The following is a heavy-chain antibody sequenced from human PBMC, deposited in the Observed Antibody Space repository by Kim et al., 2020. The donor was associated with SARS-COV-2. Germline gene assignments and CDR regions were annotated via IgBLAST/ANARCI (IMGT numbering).Heavy chain of an antibody. CDR2: IIPSDGRT. CDR3: VREQARGYWDY. D-gene: IGHD2-8*02. CDR1: GYTFTNYY. J-gene: IGHJ4*02. Sequence: ASVKVSCKASGYTFTNYYLHWVRRAPGQGLEWLGIIIPSDGRTNYAQKFQGRVTMTRDTSTSTVYMELSSLRSDDTAVYFCVREQARGYWDYWGQGALVTVSS. V-gene: IGHV1-46*01.